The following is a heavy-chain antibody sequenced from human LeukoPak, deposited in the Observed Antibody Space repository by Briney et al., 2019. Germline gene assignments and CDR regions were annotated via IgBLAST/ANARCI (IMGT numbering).Heavy chain of an antibody. V-gene: IGHV4-59*03. CDR2: IYDTGNT. Sequence: PSETLSLTCTVSGDSMNGLSWSWIRQSPGKGLEWIAYIYDTGNTNTSPSLKSRVTLSVDTSKKQFSLRLSSVTAADTAVYYCAGWSIAARFVYWGQGTLVTVSS. CDR1: GDSMNGLS. J-gene: IGHJ4*02. CDR3: AGWSIAARFVY. D-gene: IGHD6-6*01.